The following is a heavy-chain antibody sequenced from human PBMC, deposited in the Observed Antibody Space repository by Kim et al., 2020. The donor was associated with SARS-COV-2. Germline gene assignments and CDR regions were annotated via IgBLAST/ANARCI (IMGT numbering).Heavy chain of an antibody. CDR2: IYSGGSST. J-gene: IGHJ5*02. Sequence: GGSLRLSCAASGFTFSSYAMSWVRQAPGKGLEWVSVIYSGGSSTYYADSVKGRFTISRDNSKNTLYLQMNSLRAEDTAVYYCAKATDHSSSWPNWFDPWGQGTLFTVSS. CDR3: AKATDHSSSWPNWFDP. D-gene: IGHD6-13*01. CDR1: GFTFSSYA. V-gene: IGHV3-23*03.